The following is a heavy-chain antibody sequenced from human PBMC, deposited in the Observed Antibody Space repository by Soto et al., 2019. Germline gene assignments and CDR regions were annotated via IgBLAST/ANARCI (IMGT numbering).Heavy chain of an antibody. V-gene: IGHV3-23*01. CDR1: GFPFPHYD. D-gene: IGHD6-19*01. CDR2: VGRFGNT. Sequence: GGSLSLSCAASGFPFPHYDMNWVRQAPGKGLEWVAAVGRFGNTYYRDSVRGRFTISRADSRNLVYLQMSRRRLDDTAVYFCAKEWRLASPAGDSFDSWGPGTLVTVSS. CDR3: AKEWRLASPAGDSFDS. J-gene: IGHJ4*02.